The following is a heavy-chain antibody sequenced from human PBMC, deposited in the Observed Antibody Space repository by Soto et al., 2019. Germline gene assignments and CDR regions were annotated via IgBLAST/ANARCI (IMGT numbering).Heavy chain of an antibody. V-gene: IGHV3-23*03. CDR2: ISGEGTDT. CDR1: GFTFNSFG. D-gene: IGHD1-26*01. J-gene: IGHJ4*02. CDR3: AKVPSTGSSEGFDY. Sequence: GGSLRLSCAGSGFTFNSFGMSWVRQAPGKGLEWVSGISGEGTDTYYVGSVKGRFTISRDNSKNTLYLQMNSLRVEDTAVYYCAKVPSTGSSEGFDYWGQGTLVTVSS.